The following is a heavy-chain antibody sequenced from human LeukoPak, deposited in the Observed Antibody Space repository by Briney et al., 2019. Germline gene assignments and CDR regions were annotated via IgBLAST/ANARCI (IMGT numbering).Heavy chain of an antibody. Sequence: SQTLSLTCTVSGGSISRDGHYWSWIRQYPGKGLESIGSVSSSGTTTYNPSRKSRVTISLDTSQNQFSLNLRSLTAADTAVYYCAREMVRDAFDIWGQGTMVTVSS. CDR1: GGSISRDGHY. CDR3: AREMVRDAFDI. D-gene: IGHD2-8*01. CDR2: VSSSGTT. V-gene: IGHV4-31*03. J-gene: IGHJ3*02.